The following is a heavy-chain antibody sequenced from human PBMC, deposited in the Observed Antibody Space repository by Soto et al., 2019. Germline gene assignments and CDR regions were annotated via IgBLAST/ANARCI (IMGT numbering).Heavy chain of an antibody. V-gene: IGHV3-23*01. CDR1: GFTFSSYA. CDR3: AKAYPPRGGGGPNYFDS. CDR2: ISGSGGST. D-gene: IGHD2-15*01. J-gene: IGHJ4*02. Sequence: GGSLRLSCAASGFTFSSYAMSWVRQAPGKGLEWVSAISGSGGSTYYADSVKGRFTISRDNSKNTLYLQMNSLRAEDTAVYYWAKAYPPRGGGGPNYFDSGGREPLVTVS.